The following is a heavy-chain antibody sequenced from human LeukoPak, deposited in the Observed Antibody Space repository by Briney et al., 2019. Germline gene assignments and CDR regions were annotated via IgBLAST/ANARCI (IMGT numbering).Heavy chain of an antibody. CDR1: CYSISSGYY. CDR2: IYHSGST. J-gene: IGHJ4*02. D-gene: IGHD3-16*02. Sequence: SETLSLTCAVCCYSISSGYYWGWIRQPPGKGLEWIGSIYHSGSTYYNPSLKSRVTISVDTSKNQFSLKLSSVTAADTAVYYCAREDGWGSYRSELPFDYWGQGTLVTVSS. V-gene: IGHV4-38-2*02. CDR3: AREDGWGSYRSELPFDY.